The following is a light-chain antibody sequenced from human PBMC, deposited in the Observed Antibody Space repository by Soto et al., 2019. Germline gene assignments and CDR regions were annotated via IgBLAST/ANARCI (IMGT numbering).Light chain of an antibody. Sequence: EIVLTQSPATLSLSPGERATLSCRASQSVGGYLAWYQQKPGQAPRLLIYDASNRVTGIPARFSGNGSGTDFTLTISGLEPEDFAVYYCQQRSNWPLLTFGGGTKVEIK. CDR3: QQRSNWPLLT. CDR1: QSVGGY. J-gene: IGKJ4*01. CDR2: DAS. V-gene: IGKV3-11*01.